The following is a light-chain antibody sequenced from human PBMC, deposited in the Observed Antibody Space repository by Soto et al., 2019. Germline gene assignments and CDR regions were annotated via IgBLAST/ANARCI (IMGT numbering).Light chain of an antibody. CDR2: VAS. J-gene: IGKJ2*01. CDR1: QGISSH. V-gene: IGKV1-9*01. Sequence: DIQLTQSPSFLSASVGDRVTITCRASQGISSHLAWYQQQPGKAPKLLIYVASTLQSGVPSRFSGSGSGTEFTLTISGLQPEDFAVYYCQQRSNWPPWYTFGQGTKLEIK. CDR3: QQRSNWPPWYT.